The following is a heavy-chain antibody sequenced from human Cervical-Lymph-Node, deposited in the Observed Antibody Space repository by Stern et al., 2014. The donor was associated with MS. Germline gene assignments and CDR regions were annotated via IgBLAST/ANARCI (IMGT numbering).Heavy chain of an antibody. Sequence: QVQLVESGGGLVKPGGSLRLSCAASGFTFSDFYMSWIRQAPGKGLECISYISPSGSSIYNADSVKGRFTISRDNAKNSLYLQMTSLRADDTAVYYCAKHRVRGYNYGFPLDSWGQGTLVTVSS. CDR3: AKHRVRGYNYGFPLDS. J-gene: IGHJ4*02. CDR1: GFTFSDFY. V-gene: IGHV3-11*01. CDR2: ISPSGSSI. D-gene: IGHD5-18*01.